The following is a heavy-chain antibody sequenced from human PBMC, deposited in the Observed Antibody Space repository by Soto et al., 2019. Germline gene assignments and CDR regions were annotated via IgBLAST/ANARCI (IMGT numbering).Heavy chain of an antibody. Sequence: QVQLVQSGAEVKKPGSSVKVSCKASGGTFSSYTISWVRQAPGQGLEWMGRIIPILGIANYAQKFQGRVKITADKSTSTAYMELSSLRSEDTAVYYCASGGGYCSGGSCYRYWGQGTLVTVSS. D-gene: IGHD2-15*01. J-gene: IGHJ4*02. CDR1: GGTFSSYT. V-gene: IGHV1-69*02. CDR3: ASGGGYCSGGSCYRY. CDR2: IIPILGIA.